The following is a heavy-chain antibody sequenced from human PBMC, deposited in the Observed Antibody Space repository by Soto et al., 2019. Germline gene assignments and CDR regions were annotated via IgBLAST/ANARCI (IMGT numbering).Heavy chain of an antibody. V-gene: IGHV1-18*04. Sequence: ASVKVPCKASGYTFTSYGISWVRQAPGQGLEWMGWISAYNGNTNCAQKLQGRVTMTTDTSTSTAYMELRSLRSDDTAVYYCARDFGYCSGGSCFGDAFDIWGQGTMVTVSS. J-gene: IGHJ3*02. CDR1: GYTFTSYG. CDR3: ARDFGYCSGGSCFGDAFDI. D-gene: IGHD2-15*01. CDR2: ISAYNGNT.